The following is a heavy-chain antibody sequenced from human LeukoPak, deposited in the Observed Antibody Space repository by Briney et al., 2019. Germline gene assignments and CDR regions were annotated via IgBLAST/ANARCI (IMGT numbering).Heavy chain of an antibody. Sequence: PGGSLRLSCATSGFILSDHYMDWVRQVPGKGLEWIGRSIDKASGYRTVYAASVSGRFTVSRDESKNSLYLQMNSLRTEDTALYYCVRGFHSFDVWGQGTLVIVSS. J-gene: IGHJ3*01. V-gene: IGHV3-72*01. CDR3: VRGFHSFDV. CDR1: GFILSDHY. CDR2: SIDKASGYRT. D-gene: IGHD3-10*01.